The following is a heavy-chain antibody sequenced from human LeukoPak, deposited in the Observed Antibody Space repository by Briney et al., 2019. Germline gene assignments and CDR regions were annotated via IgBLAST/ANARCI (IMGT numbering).Heavy chain of an antibody. CDR3: ARPIPTGSYYFDY. V-gene: IGHV5-51*01. Sequence: GESLKIPCKGSGYSFTSYWIGWVRQMPGKGLEWMGIIYSGDSDTRYSPSFQGQVTISADKSTSTAYLQWSSLKASDTAMYYCARPIPTGSYYFDYWGQGTLVTVSS. J-gene: IGHJ4*02. CDR1: GYSFTSYW. CDR2: IYSGDSDT. D-gene: IGHD2-8*02.